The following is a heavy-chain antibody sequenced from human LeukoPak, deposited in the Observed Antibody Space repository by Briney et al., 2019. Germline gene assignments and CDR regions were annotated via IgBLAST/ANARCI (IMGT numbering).Heavy chain of an antibody. CDR3: ARLSDVLTGSPTGIY. J-gene: IGHJ4*02. V-gene: IGHV4-39*01. CDR1: GGSISSSNSY. Sequence: SETLSLTCTVSGGSISSSNSYWGWIRQPPGKGLEWIGSIYYSGATYYNPSLKSRVTISADTSKNQFSLKLRSVTAADTAVYYCARLSDVLTGSPTGIYWGQGTLVTVSS. CDR2: IYYSGAT. D-gene: IGHD3-9*01.